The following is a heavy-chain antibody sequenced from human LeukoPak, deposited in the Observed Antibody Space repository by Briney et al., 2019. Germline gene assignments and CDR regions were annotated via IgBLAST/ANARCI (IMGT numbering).Heavy chain of an antibody. V-gene: IGHV3-23*01. Sequence: TGGSLRLSCAASGFTFSSYAMNWVRQAPGKGLEWVSAIGNSGGSTYYADSVKGRFTISRDNSKNTLYLQMNSLRAEDTAVYYCAHVLTMIGVPLPPYDMDVWGQGTTVTVSS. D-gene: IGHD3-22*01. J-gene: IGHJ6*02. CDR1: GFTFSSYA. CDR2: IGNSGGST. CDR3: AHVLTMIGVPLPPYDMDV.